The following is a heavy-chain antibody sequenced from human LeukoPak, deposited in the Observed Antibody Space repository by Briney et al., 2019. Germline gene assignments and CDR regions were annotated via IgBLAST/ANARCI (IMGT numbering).Heavy chain of an antibody. CDR1: GYTFTSYE. V-gene: IGHV1-8*01. Sequence: ASGKVSCKTSGYTFTSYEINSVRQAPGQGLGRLGWMSPNSENTGYAQKFQGRVKMTRDSSLSTVYMELISLNTEHTAVYYRAQWIRHSGGYYHYHMHVWRKGTTLTVSS. CDR3: AQWIRHSGGYYHYHMHV. D-gene: IGHD5-12*01. J-gene: IGHJ6*03. CDR2: MSPNSENT.